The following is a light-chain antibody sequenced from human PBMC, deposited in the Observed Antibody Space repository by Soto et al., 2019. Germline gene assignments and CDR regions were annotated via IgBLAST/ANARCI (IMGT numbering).Light chain of an antibody. V-gene: IGLV2-14*01. CDR2: EVS. J-gene: IGLJ2*01. CDR1: NSDVGGYNF. CDR3: SSHTSSSTRLL. Sequence: QSALTQPASVSGSPGQSITISCTGTNSDVGGYNFVSWYQQHPGKAPKLLIYEVSYRPSGVSNRFSGSKSGNTASLTISGLQAEYDADYHCSSHTSSSTRLLFGGGTKLTVL.